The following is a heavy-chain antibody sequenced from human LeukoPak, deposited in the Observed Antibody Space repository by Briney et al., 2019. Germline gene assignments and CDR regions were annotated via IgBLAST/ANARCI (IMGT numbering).Heavy chain of an antibody. Sequence: GGSLRLSCAASEFTFSSYAMHWVRQAPGKGLEWVAAISFDGNNEYYADSVKGRFTISRDNSKNTLYLQMNSLRVEDTAVYYCARGKGGAARSWGQGTMVTVSS. CDR3: ARGKGGAARS. J-gene: IGHJ3*01. D-gene: IGHD6-6*01. V-gene: IGHV3-30-3*01. CDR1: EFTFSSYA. CDR2: ISFDGNNE.